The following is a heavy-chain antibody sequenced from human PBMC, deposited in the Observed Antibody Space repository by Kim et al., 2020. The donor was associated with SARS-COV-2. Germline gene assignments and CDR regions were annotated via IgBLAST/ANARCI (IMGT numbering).Heavy chain of an antibody. CDR3: ARRGARGLGSGYGNWFDP. V-gene: IGHV1-2*02. CDR2: INPNSGGT. CDR1: GYTFTGYY. D-gene: IGHD3-22*01. Sequence: ASVKVSCKASGYTFTGYYMHWVRQAPGQGLEWMGWINPNSGGTNYAQKFQGRVTMTRDTSISTAYMELSRLRSDDTAVYYCARRGARGLGSGYGNWFDPWGQGTLVTVSS. J-gene: IGHJ5*02.